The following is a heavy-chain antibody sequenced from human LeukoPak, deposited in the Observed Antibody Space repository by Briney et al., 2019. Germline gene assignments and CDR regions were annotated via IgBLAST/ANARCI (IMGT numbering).Heavy chain of an antibody. Sequence: GASVKVSCKASGGTFRNYAFSWVRQAPGQGLEWKGGVIPIFATTNYAQKFQGRVTITADKSTSTAYMELSSLRSEDTAVYYCARAPTDDYGDYASLDYWGQGTLVTVSS. CDR1: GGTFRNYA. D-gene: IGHD4-17*01. CDR3: ARAPTDDYGDYASLDY. CDR2: VIPIFATT. V-gene: IGHV1-69*06. J-gene: IGHJ4*02.